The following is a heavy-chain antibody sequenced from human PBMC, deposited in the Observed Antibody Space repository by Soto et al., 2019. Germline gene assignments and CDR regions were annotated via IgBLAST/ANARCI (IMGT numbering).Heavy chain of an antibody. Sequence: PGGSLRLSCAASGFTFSSYSMNWVRQAPGKGLEWVSSISGSGGSTYYADSVKGRFAISRDNSKNTLYLQMNSLRAEDTAVYYCAKEELERQGSGFDYWGQGTLVTVSS. D-gene: IGHD1-1*01. CDR3: AKEELERQGSGFDY. CDR2: ISGSGGST. J-gene: IGHJ4*02. V-gene: IGHV3-23*01. CDR1: GFTFSSYS.